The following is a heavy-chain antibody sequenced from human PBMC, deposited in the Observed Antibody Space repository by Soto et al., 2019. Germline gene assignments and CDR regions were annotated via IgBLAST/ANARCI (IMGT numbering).Heavy chain of an antibody. CDR2: IGSNGGST. J-gene: IGHJ5*02. CDR3: AKILGAAGLGS. D-gene: IGHD6-13*01. Sequence: EVQLLESGGGLVQPGGSLRLSCAASGFTFSNYGMSWVRQAPGKGLEWVSAIGSNGGSTYYADSVKGRFTISRDNSMNTLYLHMNSLRAEDTALYYCAKILGAAGLGSWGQGTLVTVSS. V-gene: IGHV3-23*01. CDR1: GFTFSNYG.